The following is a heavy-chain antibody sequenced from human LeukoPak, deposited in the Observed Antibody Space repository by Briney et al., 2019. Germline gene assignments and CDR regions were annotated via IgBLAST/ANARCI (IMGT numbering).Heavy chain of an antibody. V-gene: IGHV3-30*04. CDR3: ARETYGSGSYLSSYYGMDV. Sequence: QPGGSLRLSCAASGFTFSSYAMHWVRQAPGKGLEWVAVISYDGSNKYYADSVKGRFTISRDNSKNTLYLQMNSLRAEDTAVYYCARETYGSGSYLSSYYGMDVWGQGTTVTVSS. CDR2: ISYDGSNK. J-gene: IGHJ6*02. CDR1: GFTFSSYA. D-gene: IGHD3-10*01.